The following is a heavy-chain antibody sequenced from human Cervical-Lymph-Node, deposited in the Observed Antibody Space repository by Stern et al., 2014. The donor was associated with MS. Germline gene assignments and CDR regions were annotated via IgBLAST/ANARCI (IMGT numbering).Heavy chain of an antibody. Sequence: VQLVESGAEVKKPGESLKISCKGSGYSFADYWMGWVRQKPGKGLEWMGILYPGDSDTRYSLSLQGQVTISVDKSIRTAYLQGSSLEASDPAMYYCARRGYSDVFDLCGQGTMVTVSS. D-gene: IGHD5-12*01. V-gene: IGHV5-51*03. CDR1: GYSFADYW. CDR3: ARRGYSDVFDL. CDR2: LYPGDSDT. J-gene: IGHJ3*01.